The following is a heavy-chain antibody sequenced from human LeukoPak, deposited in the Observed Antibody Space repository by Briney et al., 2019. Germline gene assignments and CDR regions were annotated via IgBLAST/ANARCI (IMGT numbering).Heavy chain of an antibody. J-gene: IGHJ4*02. CDR3: ARDNYYGSGSYPPLDY. CDR1: GFTFSSYW. CDR2: IKQDGSEK. Sequence: GGSLRLSXAASGFTFSSYWMSWVRQAPGKGVEWVANIKQDGSEKYYVDSVKGRFTISRDNAKNSLYLQMNSLRGEDTAVYYCARDNYYGSGSYPPLDYWGQGTLVTVSS. V-gene: IGHV3-7*01. D-gene: IGHD3-10*01.